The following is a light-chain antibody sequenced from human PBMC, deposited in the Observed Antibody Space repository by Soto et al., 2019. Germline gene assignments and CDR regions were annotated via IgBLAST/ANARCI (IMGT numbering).Light chain of an antibody. CDR1: QSIAYY. CDR3: QQSSNSPMYT. V-gene: IGKV1-39*01. Sequence: DIQMTQTPYSLSASVGDRVTITCRASQSIAYYLNWFQQKPGKAPKLLIYAASSLQSGVPSRFSGSGSGTDFTLTISSLQPEDFATYYCQQSSNSPMYTFGQGTKLYVK. CDR2: AAS. J-gene: IGKJ2*01.